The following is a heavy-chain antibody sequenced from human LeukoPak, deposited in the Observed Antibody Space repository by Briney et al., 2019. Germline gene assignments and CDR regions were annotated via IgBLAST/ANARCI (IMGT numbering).Heavy chain of an antibody. CDR2: IKQDGSEK. CDR1: GFTFSSYW. V-gene: IGHV3-7*01. D-gene: IGHD6-13*01. Sequence: PGGSLRLSCAASGFTFSSYWMSWVRQAPGKGLEWVANIKQDGSEKYYVDSVKGRFTISRDNAKNSLYLQMNSLRAEDTAVYYCAREQQQFRTDAFDIWGQGTMVTVSS. J-gene: IGHJ3*02. CDR3: AREQQQFRTDAFDI.